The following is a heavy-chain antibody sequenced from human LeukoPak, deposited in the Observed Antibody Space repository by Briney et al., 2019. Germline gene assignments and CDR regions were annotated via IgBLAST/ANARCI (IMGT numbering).Heavy chain of an antibody. CDR1: GFTFSSCA. J-gene: IGHJ4*02. Sequence: PGGSLRLSCAASGFTFSSCAMYWVRQAPGKGLEWVALISDDGSSKYYVDSVGRFTISRDNSKNTVYLQMNSLRVEDTAMYYCAREKCSGGSCYSTVDYWGQGTLVTVSS. D-gene: IGHD2-15*01. CDR3: AREKCSGGSCYSTVDY. CDR2: ISDDGSSK. V-gene: IGHV3-30-3*01.